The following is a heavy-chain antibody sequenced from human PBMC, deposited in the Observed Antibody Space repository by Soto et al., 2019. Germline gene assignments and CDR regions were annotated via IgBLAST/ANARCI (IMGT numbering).Heavy chain of an antibody. D-gene: IGHD6-19*01. CDR2: IGYEGSNK. Sequence: QVQLVESGGGVVQPGRSLRLSCAASGFTFSSYGMHWVRQAPGKGLEWVAVIGYEGSNKYYADSVKGRFTISRDNAKKRLYQQKSGLRAGDTAVYYCARVDGAVGGYYYYYGMDVWGQGSTVSVSS. J-gene: IGHJ6*02. CDR1: GFTFSSYG. CDR3: ARVDGAVGGYYYYYGMDV. V-gene: IGHV3-33*01.